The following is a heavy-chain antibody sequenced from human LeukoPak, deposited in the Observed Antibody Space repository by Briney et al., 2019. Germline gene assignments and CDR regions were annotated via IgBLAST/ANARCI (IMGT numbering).Heavy chain of an antibody. CDR2: FYTSGST. Sequence: SQTLSLTCTVSGGSISSASYYWSWIRQPAGKGLEWIGRFYTSGSTNYNPSLKSRVTISVDTSKNQFSLKLGSVTAADTAVYYCARSHYCTGGSCYSAIWFDPWGQGTLVTVSS. J-gene: IGHJ5*02. CDR1: GGSISSASYY. D-gene: IGHD2-15*01. CDR3: ARSHYCTGGSCYSAIWFDP. V-gene: IGHV4-61*02.